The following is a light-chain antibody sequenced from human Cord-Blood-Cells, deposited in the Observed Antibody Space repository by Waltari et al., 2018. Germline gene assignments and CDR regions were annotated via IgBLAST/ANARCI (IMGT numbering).Light chain of an antibody. CDR2: GAS. J-gene: IGKJ1*01. Sequence: IVMKQPPATLSVSPGERATLSCRASQRVSSNLAWYQQKPGQAPRLLIYGASTRATGIPARFSGSGSGTEFTLTISSLQSEDFAVYYCQQYNNWWTFGQGTKVEIK. CDR1: QRVSSN. CDR3: QQYNNWWT. V-gene: IGKV3-15*01.